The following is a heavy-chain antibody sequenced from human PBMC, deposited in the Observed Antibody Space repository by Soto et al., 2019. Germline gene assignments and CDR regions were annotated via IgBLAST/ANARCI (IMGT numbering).Heavy chain of an antibody. CDR1: GFTFNSYA. CDR3: ARDRTTDYRGYYYYGMDV. V-gene: IGHV3-30-3*01. CDR2: ISYDGSNK. Sequence: QVQLVESGGGVVQPGRSLRLSCAASGFTFNSYAMQWVRQAPGKGLEWVAVISYDGSNKYYADSVKGRFTISRDNSKNTLYLQMNSLRAEDTAVYYCARDRTTDYRGYYYYGMDVWGQGTTVTVSS. J-gene: IGHJ6*02. D-gene: IGHD3-16*02.